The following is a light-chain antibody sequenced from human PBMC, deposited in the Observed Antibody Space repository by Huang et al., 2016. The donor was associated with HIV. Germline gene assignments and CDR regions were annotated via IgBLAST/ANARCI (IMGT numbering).Light chain of an antibody. CDR1: QTISSY. CDR3: QQTYNPPWT. CDR2: AAS. V-gene: IGKV1-39*01. J-gene: IGKJ1*01. Sequence: DIQMTQSPSSLSASVGDRVTLTCRASQTISSYLNWYQQEPGKAPKLLIYAASSLQSGVPSRFSGSGSGTEFTLTISSLQPEDFATYYCQQTYNPPWTFGQGTKVEIK.